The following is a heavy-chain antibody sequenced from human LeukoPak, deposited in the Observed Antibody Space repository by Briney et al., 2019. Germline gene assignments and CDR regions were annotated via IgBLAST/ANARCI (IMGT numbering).Heavy chain of an antibody. V-gene: IGHV1-2*02. CDR2: INPNSGGT. CDR3: ARDSGRITIFGVVIYFDY. Sequence: ASVKVSCKASGYTFTGYYMHWVRQAPGQGLEWMGWINPNSGGTNYAQKFQGRVTMTRDTSISTAYMELSRLRSDDTAVYYCARDSGRITIFGVVIYFDYWGQGTLVTVSS. D-gene: IGHD3-3*01. CDR1: GYTFTGYY. J-gene: IGHJ4*02.